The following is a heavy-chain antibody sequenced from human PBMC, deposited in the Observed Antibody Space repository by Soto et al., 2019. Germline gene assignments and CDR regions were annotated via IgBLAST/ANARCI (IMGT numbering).Heavy chain of an antibody. V-gene: IGHV6-1*01. CDR2: TYYGSKWYN. D-gene: IGHD6-19*01. CDR3: ARDEGSGSYYYYYGMDV. J-gene: IGHJ6*02. CDR1: GDSVSSNSAA. Sequence: PSQTLSLTCAISGDSVSSNSAAWNWIRQSPSRGLEWLGRTYYGSKWYNDYAVSVKSRITINPDTSKNQFSLQLNSVTPEDTAVYYCARDEGSGSYYYYYGMDVWGQGTTVTVSS.